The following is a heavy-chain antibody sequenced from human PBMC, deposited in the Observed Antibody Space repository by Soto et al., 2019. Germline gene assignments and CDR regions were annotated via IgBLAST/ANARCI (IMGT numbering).Heavy chain of an antibody. CDR3: ARAPRGGVIIVITSAQIDY. V-gene: IGHV1-46*01. D-gene: IGHD3-3*01. CDR1: GYAFTDHY. J-gene: IGHJ4*02. CDR2: ISPDGGST. Sequence: ASVKVSCKASGYAFTDHYIHWVRQAPGQGLEWMGLISPDGGSTRYSQKFQARITMTRDTSTSTVYMELSSLRSEDTAVYYCARAPRGGVIIVITSAQIDYWGQGTLVTVSS.